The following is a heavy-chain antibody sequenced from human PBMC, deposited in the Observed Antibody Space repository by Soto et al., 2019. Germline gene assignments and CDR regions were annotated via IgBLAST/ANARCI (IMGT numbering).Heavy chain of an antibody. CDR2: IYNSGT. V-gene: IGHV4-59*01. J-gene: IGHJ4*02. CDR3: ARGGGSPDY. CDR1: GDSLSNKY. Sequence: QVQLQESGPGLVKPSETLSLMCTVSGDSLSNKYWSWIRQPPGKGLEYIGYIYNSGTNYNPSLKSRVTISADTSKNQFSLKLSSVTAADTAVYYCARGGGSPDYWGQGTLATVSS. D-gene: IGHD3-10*01.